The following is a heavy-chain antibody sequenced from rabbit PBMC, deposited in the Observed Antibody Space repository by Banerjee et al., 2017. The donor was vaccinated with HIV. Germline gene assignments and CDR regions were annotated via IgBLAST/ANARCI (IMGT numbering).Heavy chain of an antibody. CDR1: GFSLSSGYD. J-gene: IGHJ4*01. V-gene: IGHV1S40*01. CDR3: ARGYGFYAYAFDL. Sequence: QSLEESGGGLVKPGASLTLTCKASGFSLSSGYDMCWVRQAPGKGLEWIACIYAGNSDITYYANWAKGRFTGSKTSSTTVTLQMTSLTAADTATYFCARGYGFYAYAFDLWGPGTLVTVS. D-gene: IGHD6-1*01. CDR2: IYAGNSDIT.